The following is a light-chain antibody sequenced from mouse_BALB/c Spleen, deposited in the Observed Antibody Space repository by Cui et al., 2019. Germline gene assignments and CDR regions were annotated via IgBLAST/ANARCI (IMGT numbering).Light chain of an antibody. J-gene: IGKJ1*01. CDR3: QQWSSYPRT. Sequence: QLVLTQSLPITPASTGEKVTMTCSASSSVSYMYWYQQKPGSSPRLLIYDTANLGSGVPVRFSGSGSGTSYSITISRMEAEDAATYYCQQWSSYPRTFGGGTKLEIK. CDR1: SSVSY. V-gene: IGKV4-55*01. CDR2: DTA.